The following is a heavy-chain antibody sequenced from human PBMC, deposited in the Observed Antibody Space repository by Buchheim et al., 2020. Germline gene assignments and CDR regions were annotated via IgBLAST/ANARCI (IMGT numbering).Heavy chain of an antibody. CDR1: GGSISSSSYY. CDR3: ASGIDFWSGYQLNYYYYYGMDV. J-gene: IGHJ6*02. Sequence: QLQLQESGPGLVKPSETLSLTCTVSGGSISSSSYYWGWIRQPPGKGLEWIGSIYYSGSTYYNPSLKSRVTISVDTSKNQFSLKLSSVTAADTAVYYCASGIDFWSGYQLNYYYYYGMDVWGQGTT. V-gene: IGHV4-39*01. CDR2: IYYSGST. D-gene: IGHD3-3*01.